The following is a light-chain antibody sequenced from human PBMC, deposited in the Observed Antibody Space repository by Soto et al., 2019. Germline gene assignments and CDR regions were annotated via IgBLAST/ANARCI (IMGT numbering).Light chain of an antibody. CDR1: SSDVGGYNY. Sequence: QXVLTQPRSVSGSPGQSVTISCTGTSSDVGGYNYVSWYQQHPGKAPKLMIYDVTKRPSGVPDRFSGSKSGNTASLTISGLQAEDEADYYCCSYAGTFINYVFGTGTKVTVL. CDR3: CSYAGTFINYV. J-gene: IGLJ1*01. V-gene: IGLV2-11*01. CDR2: DVT.